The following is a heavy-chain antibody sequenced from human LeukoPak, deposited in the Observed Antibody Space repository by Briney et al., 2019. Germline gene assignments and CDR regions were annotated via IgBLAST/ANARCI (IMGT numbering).Heavy chain of an antibody. CDR3: VGPDSQFDC. D-gene: IGHD3-10*01. CDR2: IWYDGSYK. CDR1: VFTFSTYC. V-gene: IGHV3-33*03. Sequence: GGSLRLSCAASVFTFSTYCMHWVRQAPGKGLEWVAVIWYDGSYKYYSDSVKGRFTISRDNAKNSLYLQMNNLRAEDTAVYYCVGPDSQFDCWGQGTLVTVSS. J-gene: IGHJ4*02.